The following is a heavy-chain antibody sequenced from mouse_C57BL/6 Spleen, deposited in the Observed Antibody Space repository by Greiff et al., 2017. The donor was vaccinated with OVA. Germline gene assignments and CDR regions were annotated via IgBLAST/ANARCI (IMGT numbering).Heavy chain of an antibody. CDR3: TRDDSNFDY. D-gene: IGHD2-5*01. J-gene: IGHJ2*01. CDR1: GFTFSSYA. Sequence: EVNVVESGEGLVKPGGSLKLSCAASGFTFSSYAMSWVRQTPEKRLEWVAYISSGGDYIYYADTVKGRFTISRDNARNTLYLQMSSLKSEDTAMYYCTRDDSNFDYWGQGTTLTVSS. CDR2: ISSGGDYI. V-gene: IGHV5-9-1*02.